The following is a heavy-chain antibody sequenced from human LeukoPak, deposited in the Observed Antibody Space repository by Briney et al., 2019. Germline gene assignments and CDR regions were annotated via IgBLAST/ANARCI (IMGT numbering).Heavy chain of an antibody. CDR2: TYHSGNT. V-gene: IGHV4-59*01. CDR1: GGSISSYY. Sequence: PSETLSLTCTVSGGSISSYYWSWIRQPPGKGLEWIGYTYHSGNTDYNPSLKSRVTISADTSKNQFSLKLRSVTAADTAVYYCARDRELGHWGQGTLVSVSS. J-gene: IGHJ4*02. CDR3: ARDRELGH. D-gene: IGHD3-10*01.